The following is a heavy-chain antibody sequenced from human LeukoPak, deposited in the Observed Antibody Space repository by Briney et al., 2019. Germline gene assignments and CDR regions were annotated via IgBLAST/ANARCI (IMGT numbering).Heavy chain of an antibody. D-gene: IGHD6-6*01. CDR2: MYYSGNT. CDR1: VVSISSSNYY. J-gene: IGHJ4*02. Sequence: SETLSLTCTVSVVSISSSNYYWGWIRQTPGKGLEWTGSMYYSGNTDYNPPLKSRVTISVDTSKNQFSLKLSPVTAADTAVYYCARGWQLVSFDYWGQGTLVTVSS. CDR3: ARGWQLVSFDY. V-gene: IGHV4-39*07.